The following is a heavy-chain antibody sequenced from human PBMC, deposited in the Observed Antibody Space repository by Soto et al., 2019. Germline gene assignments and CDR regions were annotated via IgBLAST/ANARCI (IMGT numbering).Heavy chain of an antibody. D-gene: IGHD1-26*01. CDR2: IYYSGGT. CDR3: ARRPAGELAERNFDY. J-gene: IGHJ4*02. CDR1: GGSISSSSYY. Sequence: SETLSLTCTVSGGSISSSSYYWGWIRQPPGKGLEWIGSIYYSGGTYYNPSLKSRVTISVDTSKNQFSLKLSSVTAADTAAYYCARRPAGELAERNFDYWGQGTLVTVSS. V-gene: IGHV4-39*01.